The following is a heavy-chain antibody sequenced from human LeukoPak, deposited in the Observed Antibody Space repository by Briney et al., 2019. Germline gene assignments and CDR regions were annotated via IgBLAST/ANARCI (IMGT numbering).Heavy chain of an antibody. D-gene: IGHD3-22*01. CDR2: INHSGST. Sequence: SETLSLTCTVSGGSISSYYWSWIRQPPGKGLEWIGEINHSGSTNYNPSLKSRVTISVDTSKNQFSLKLSSVTAADTAVYYCARTARITMIVVVTSYYYYMDVRGKGTTVTISS. CDR3: ARTARITMIVVVTSYYYYMDV. V-gene: IGHV4-34*01. J-gene: IGHJ6*03. CDR1: GGSISSYY.